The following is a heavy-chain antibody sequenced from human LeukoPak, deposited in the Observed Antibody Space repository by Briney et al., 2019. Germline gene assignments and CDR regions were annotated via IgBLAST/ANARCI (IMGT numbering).Heavy chain of an antibody. V-gene: IGHV3-53*01. D-gene: IGHD6-6*01. J-gene: IGHJ5*02. CDR3: ARGSIVGRRGFDP. Sequence: ETLSLTCTVSGGSISSTIYYWGWIRQPPGKGLEWVSAIYSGGSTYYVDSVKGRFTISRDNSKNTLFLQMNSLRAEDTAVYYCARGSIVGRRGFDPWGQGTLVTVSS. CDR1: GGSISSTIYY. CDR2: IYSGGST.